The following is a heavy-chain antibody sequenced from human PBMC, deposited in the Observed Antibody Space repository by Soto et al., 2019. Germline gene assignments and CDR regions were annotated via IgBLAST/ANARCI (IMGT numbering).Heavy chain of an antibody. CDR2: IKDGGYT. J-gene: IGHJ4*02. CDR3: ARGQEGVVATH. V-gene: IGHV4-34*01. D-gene: IGHD5-12*01. Sequence: QVQLQQWGAGLLKPSETLSLNCAVNGGSLSGYYWSWIRQPPGKGLEWIGEIKDGGYTNYSPSLKSRATISSDRSNNQFSLRLNSVTAADTGVHYCARGQEGVVATHWDQGALVTVSS. CDR1: GGSLSGYY.